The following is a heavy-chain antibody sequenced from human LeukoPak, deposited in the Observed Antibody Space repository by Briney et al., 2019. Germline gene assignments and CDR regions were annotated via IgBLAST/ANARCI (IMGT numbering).Heavy chain of an antibody. J-gene: IGHJ4*02. CDR1: GFNFASYA. V-gene: IGHV3-23*01. CDR3: AKDISSNCYRGRGVDH. CDR2: ISGSDATS. D-gene: IGHD2-2*01. Sequence: GGSLRLSCEVSGFNFASYAMNWVHQAPGKGLEWVSGISGSDATSCYRDSVKGRFTISRDNSKDTLYLHIKSLRAEDTAVYYCAKDISSNCYRGRGVDHWGQGTLVTVSS.